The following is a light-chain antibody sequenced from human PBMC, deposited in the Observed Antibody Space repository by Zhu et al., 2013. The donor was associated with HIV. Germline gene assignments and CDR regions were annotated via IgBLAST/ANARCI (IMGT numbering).Light chain of an antibody. V-gene: IGLV1-40*01. CDR1: TSNIGAGYE. J-gene: IGLJ1*01. CDR2: GNN. Sequence: QSVLAQAPSVSGAPGQRVTISCTGGTSNIGAGYEVHWYQQFPGTAPKLLIYGNNNRPSGVPDRFSGSKSGSSASLAITGLQAEDEADYYCAAWDDSLSGYVFGTGTKVTVL. CDR3: AAWDDSLSGYV.